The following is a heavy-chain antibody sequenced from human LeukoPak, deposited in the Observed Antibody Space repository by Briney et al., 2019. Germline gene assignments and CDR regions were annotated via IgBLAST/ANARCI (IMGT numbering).Heavy chain of an antibody. CDR2: IKQDGSEK. V-gene: IGHV3-7*01. D-gene: IGHD6-19*01. CDR3: ARRTSSGWYQYNWFDP. Sequence: GGSRRLSCAASGFTFSSYWMSWVRQAPGKGLEWVANIKQDGSEKYYVDSVKGRFTISRDNAKNSLYLQMNSLRAEDTAVYYCARRTSSGWYQYNWFDPWGQGTLVTVSS. J-gene: IGHJ5*02. CDR1: GFTFSSYW.